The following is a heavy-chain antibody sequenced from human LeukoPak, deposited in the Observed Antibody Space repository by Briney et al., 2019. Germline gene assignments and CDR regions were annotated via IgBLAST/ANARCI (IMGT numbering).Heavy chain of an antibody. Sequence: GGSLRLSCAASGFTFDDYGFSWVRHAPGKGLEWVCDLNYNGGGTGYADSVKGRFTVSRDNAKNTLYLQMNSLTADDTALYYCARERIGGSLDYWGQGTLVTVSS. J-gene: IGHJ4*02. D-gene: IGHD1-26*01. V-gene: IGHV3-20*04. CDR1: GFTFDDYG. CDR3: ARERIGGSLDY. CDR2: LNYNGGGT.